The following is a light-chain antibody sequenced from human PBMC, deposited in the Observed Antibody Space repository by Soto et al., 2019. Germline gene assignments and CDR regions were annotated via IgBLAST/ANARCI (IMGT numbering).Light chain of an antibody. Sequence: DIQMTQSPSTLSASVGDRVTITCRASQSISSWLAWYEQKPGKAPKPLIYDASSLESGVPSRFSGSGSGTEFTLTISSLQPDDFATYYCQQYNSYEFTFGPGTKVDIK. CDR3: QQYNSYEFT. V-gene: IGKV1-5*01. CDR1: QSISSW. CDR2: DAS. J-gene: IGKJ3*01.